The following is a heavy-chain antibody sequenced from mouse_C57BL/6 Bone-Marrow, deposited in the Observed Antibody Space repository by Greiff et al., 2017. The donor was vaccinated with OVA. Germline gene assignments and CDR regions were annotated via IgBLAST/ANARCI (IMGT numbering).Heavy chain of an antibody. J-gene: IGHJ3*01. Sequence: EVKLMESGGGLVQPGGSLKLSCAASGFTFSDYYMYWVRQTPEKRLEWVAYISNGGGSTYYPDTVKGRFTISRDTAKNTLYLQMSRLKSEDTAMYYCARGGIYYDYDFAYWGQGTLVTVSA. CDR1: GFTFSDYY. D-gene: IGHD2-4*01. CDR2: ISNGGGST. CDR3: ARGGIYYDYDFAY. V-gene: IGHV5-12*01.